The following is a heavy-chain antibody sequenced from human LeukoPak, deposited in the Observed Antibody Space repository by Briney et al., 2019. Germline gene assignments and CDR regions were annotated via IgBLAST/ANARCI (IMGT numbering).Heavy chain of an antibody. D-gene: IGHD3-22*01. J-gene: IGHJ4*02. CDR1: GYTFTSYG. CDR2: ISAYNGNT. CDR3: ARVNYYDSSGHLDY. V-gene: IGHV1-18*01. Sequence: ASVKVSCKASGYTFTSYGISWVRQAPGQGLEWMGWISAYNGNTNYAQKLQSRVTMTTDTSTSTAYMELRSLRSDDTAVYYCARVNYYDSSGHLDYWGQGTLVTVSS.